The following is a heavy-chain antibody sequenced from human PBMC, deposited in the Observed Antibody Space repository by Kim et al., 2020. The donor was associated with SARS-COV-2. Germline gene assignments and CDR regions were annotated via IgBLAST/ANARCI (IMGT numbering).Heavy chain of an antibody. CDR2: ISGSGGST. V-gene: IGHV3-23*01. Sequence: GGSLRLSCAASGFTFSSYAMSWVRQAPGKGLEWVSAISGSGGSTYYADSVKGRFTISRDNSKNTLYLQMNSLRAEDTAVYYCAKDRFGWELLPEYFQHWGQGTLVTVSS. CDR3: AKDRFGWELLPEYFQH. CDR1: GFTFSSYA. D-gene: IGHD1-26*01. J-gene: IGHJ1*01.